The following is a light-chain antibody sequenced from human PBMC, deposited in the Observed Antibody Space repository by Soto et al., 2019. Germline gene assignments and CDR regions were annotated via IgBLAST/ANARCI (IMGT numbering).Light chain of an antibody. CDR2: AAS. V-gene: IGKV1-39*01. J-gene: IGKJ4*01. CDR1: QSISSY. CDR3: QQSYSTPLT. Sequence: DIQMTQSPSSLSASVGDRVTITCRARQSISSYLNWYQQKPGKAPKLLIYAASSLQSGVTSRFSGSGSGTLFTLTISSLQPEDFATYYGQQSYSTPLTFGGGTKVEIK.